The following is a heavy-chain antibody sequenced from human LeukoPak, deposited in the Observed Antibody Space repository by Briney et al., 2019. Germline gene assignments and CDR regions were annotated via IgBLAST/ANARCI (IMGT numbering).Heavy chain of an antibody. CDR2: ISTDGSST. J-gene: IGHJ4*02. D-gene: IGHD6-13*01. CDR1: GVTFSSYW. V-gene: IGHV3-74*01. Sequence: GASLRLSCAASGVTFSSYWMHWVGEAPGKGLVWVSRISTDGSSTTYAASVKGRFTISRDNAKETLYLQMNSLRAEDTAVYYCAGHHQAYSRTYWGQGTLVTVSS. CDR3: AGHHQAYSRTY.